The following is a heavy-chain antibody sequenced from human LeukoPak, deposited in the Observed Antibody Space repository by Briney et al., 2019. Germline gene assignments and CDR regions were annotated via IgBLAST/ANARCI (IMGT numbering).Heavy chain of an antibody. CDR1: GFTFSSYA. J-gene: IGHJ4*02. CDR3: AKFLPTHIVVANYYFDY. CDR2: FSGSGGST. D-gene: IGHD2-21*01. V-gene: IGHV3-23*01. Sequence: PGGSLRLSCADSGFTFSSYAMSWVRQAPGKGLEWVSAFSGSGGSTYYADSVKGRFTISRDNSKNTLYLQMNSLRAEDTAVYYCAKFLPTHIVVANYYFDYWGQGTLVTVSS.